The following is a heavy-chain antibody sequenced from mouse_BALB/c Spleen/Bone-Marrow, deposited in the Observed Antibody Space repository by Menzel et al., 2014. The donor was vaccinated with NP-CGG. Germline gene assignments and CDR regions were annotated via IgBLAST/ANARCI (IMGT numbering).Heavy chain of an antibody. J-gene: IGHJ2*01. Sequence: QVHVKQSGAELVKPGASVKLSCKASGYTFTSYWMHWVKQRPGQGLEWIGEINPSNGRTNYNEKFKNKATLTVDESSSTAYMQHSSLTSEDSAVYYCARWYEGYWGQGTTLTVSS. V-gene: IGHV1S81*02. D-gene: IGHD2-14*01. CDR2: INPSNGRT. CDR3: ARWYEGY. CDR1: GYTFTSYW.